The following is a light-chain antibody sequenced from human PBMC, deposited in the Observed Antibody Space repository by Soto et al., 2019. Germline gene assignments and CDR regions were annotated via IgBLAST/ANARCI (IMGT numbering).Light chain of an antibody. Sequence: DIQMTHSPSTLSASVGDRVTITFRSSQDIGTWLAWYQQTPGKAPKLLIYASSSLQSGVPSRFSGSGSGTDFTLTISSLQPEDFATYFCQQSFDTSWTFGHGTKVDIK. J-gene: IGKJ1*01. CDR3: QQSFDTSWT. CDR1: QDIGTW. CDR2: ASS. V-gene: IGKV1-39*01.